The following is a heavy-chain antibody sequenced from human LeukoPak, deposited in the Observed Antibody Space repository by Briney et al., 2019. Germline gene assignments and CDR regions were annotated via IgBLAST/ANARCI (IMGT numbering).Heavy chain of an antibody. CDR1: GFTFSSYS. J-gene: IGHJ4*02. D-gene: IGHD2-21*02. CDR3: AKWGPYCVGDYCPALDS. CDR2: ISGSGSYI. Sequence: GGSLRLSCAASGFTFSSYSMNWVRQAPGKGLEWVSAISGSGSYIYYADSVKGRFTISRDNAKNSLYLQMKSLRAEDTAVYYCAKWGPYCVGDYCPALDSWGPGTLVTVSS. V-gene: IGHV3-21*01.